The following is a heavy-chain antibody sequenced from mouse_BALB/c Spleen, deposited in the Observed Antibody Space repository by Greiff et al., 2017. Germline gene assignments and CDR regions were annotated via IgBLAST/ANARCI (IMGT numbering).Heavy chain of an antibody. CDR1: GFTFSSYA. J-gene: IGHJ2*01. V-gene: IGHV5-6-5*01. CDR2: ISSGGST. CDR3: AREDFFDY. Sequence: EVKVVESGGGLVKPGGSLKLSCAASGFTFSSYAMSWVRQTPEKRLEWVASISSGGSTYYPDSVKGRFTISRDNARNILYLQMSSLRSEDTAMYYCAREDFFDYWGQGTTLTVAA.